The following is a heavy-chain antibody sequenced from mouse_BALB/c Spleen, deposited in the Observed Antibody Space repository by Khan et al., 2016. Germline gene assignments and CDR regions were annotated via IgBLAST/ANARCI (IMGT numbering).Heavy chain of an antibody. CDR2: ISYSGST. D-gene: IGHD4-1*01. Sequence: EVQLQESGPGLVKPSQSLSLTCTVTGYSITSDYAWNWIRQFPGNKLEWMGYISYSGSTSYNPSHKSRISITRDTSKNQFFLQLNSVTTEDTATYYCARSGPFYFDYWGQGTTLTVSS. CDR1: GYSITSDYA. V-gene: IGHV3-2*02. J-gene: IGHJ2*01. CDR3: ARSGPFYFDY.